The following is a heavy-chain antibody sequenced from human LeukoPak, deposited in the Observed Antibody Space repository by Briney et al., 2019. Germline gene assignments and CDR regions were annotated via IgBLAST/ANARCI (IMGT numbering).Heavy chain of an antibody. V-gene: IGHV3-30-3*01. J-gene: IGHJ4*02. CDR2: ISYDGSNK. D-gene: IGHD1-26*01. CDR3: ARDLWELPYFDY. Sequence: TGGSLRLSCAASGFTFSSYAMHWVRQAPGKGLEWVAVISYDGSNKYYADSVKGRFTISRDNSKNTLYLQMNSLRAEDTAVYYCARDLWELPYFDYWGQGTLVTVSS. CDR1: GFTFSSYA.